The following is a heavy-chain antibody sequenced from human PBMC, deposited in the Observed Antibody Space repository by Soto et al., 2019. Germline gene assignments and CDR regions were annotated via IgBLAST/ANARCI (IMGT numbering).Heavy chain of an antibody. V-gene: IGHV4-4*02. J-gene: IGHJ6*02. CDR3: ARVSGSYSYGMDV. Sequence: QVQLQESGPGLVKPSGTLSLTCAVSGGSISSSNWWSWVRQPPGKGLEWIGEIYHSGSTNYNPSLKSRVSISVDKAKNQFSLKMSSVNAADTAVYYCARVSGSYSYGMDVWGQGTTVTVSS. D-gene: IGHD1-26*01. CDR2: IYHSGST. CDR1: GGSISSSNW.